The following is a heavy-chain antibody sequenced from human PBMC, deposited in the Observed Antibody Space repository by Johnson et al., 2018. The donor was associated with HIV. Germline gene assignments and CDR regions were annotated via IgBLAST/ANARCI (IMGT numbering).Heavy chain of an antibody. D-gene: IGHD3-22*01. V-gene: IGHV3-9*01. Sequence: VQLVESGGGLVQPGRSRRLSCAASGFSFDDYAMHWVRQATGKGLEWVSGISWNSGNIAYADSVKGRFTISRDNAKNSLYLQMNSLRVEDTALYYCAKDRYYYDSSGYYYVHDAFDIWGQGTMVTVSS. CDR2: ISWNSGNI. CDR3: AKDRYYYDSSGYYYVHDAFDI. J-gene: IGHJ3*02. CDR1: GFSFDDYA.